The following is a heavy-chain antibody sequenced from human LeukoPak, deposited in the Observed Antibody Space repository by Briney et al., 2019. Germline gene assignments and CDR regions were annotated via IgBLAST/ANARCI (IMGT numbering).Heavy chain of an antibody. J-gene: IGHJ4*02. D-gene: IGHD1-26*01. CDR2: ISGSGGST. CDR1: GFTFSSYA. Sequence: QPGGSLRLSCAASGFTFSSYAMSWVRQAPGKGLEWVSAISGSGGSTYYADSVKGRFTISRDNSKNTLYLQMNSLRAEDTAVYYCARGQDPTGATMDYWGQGTLVIVSS. V-gene: IGHV3-23*01. CDR3: ARGQDPTGATMDY.